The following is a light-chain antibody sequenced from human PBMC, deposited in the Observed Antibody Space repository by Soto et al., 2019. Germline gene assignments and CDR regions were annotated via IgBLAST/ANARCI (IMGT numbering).Light chain of an antibody. J-gene: IGKJ3*01. CDR2: AAS. V-gene: IGKV3-15*01. CDR1: QSVSSN. CDR3: QQYYSWPT. Sequence: EIMITQSPATVSVSPGERATLSCRASQSVSSNLAWYQQKPGQAPRLLMHAASTRASGFPARFSGSGSGTEFTLTISSLQSEDFALYYCQQYYSWPTFGPGTKVDIK.